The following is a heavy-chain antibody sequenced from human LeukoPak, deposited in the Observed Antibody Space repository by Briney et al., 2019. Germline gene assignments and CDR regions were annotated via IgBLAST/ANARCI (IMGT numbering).Heavy chain of an antibody. CDR2: IISNSGGT. CDR3: ARNDGDYGNYDY. V-gene: IGHV1-2*06. D-gene: IGHD4-17*01. CDR1: GYTFSDYN. Sequence: VASVKVSCKASGYTFSDYNIHWVRQAPGQGLEWVGRIISNSGGTNYAQNFQDRVTMTRDTSISTAFMELRRLRSDDTAVYYCARNDGDYGNYDYWGRGTLVTVSS. J-gene: IGHJ4*02.